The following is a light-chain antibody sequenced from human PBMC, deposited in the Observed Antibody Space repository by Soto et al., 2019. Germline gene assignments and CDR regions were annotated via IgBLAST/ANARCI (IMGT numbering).Light chain of an antibody. J-gene: IGKJ4*01. CDR2: GAS. Sequence: EIVLTQSPDTLSLSPGERTTLSCRASQSVSSSYLAWYQQKPGQDPRLLIYGASSRATGIPDRFSGRGSGADFTLNISSLEPEDFAVYYRQQYGDSIPLGGGTKVDIX. CDR3: QQYGDSIP. CDR1: QSVSSSY. V-gene: IGKV3-20*01.